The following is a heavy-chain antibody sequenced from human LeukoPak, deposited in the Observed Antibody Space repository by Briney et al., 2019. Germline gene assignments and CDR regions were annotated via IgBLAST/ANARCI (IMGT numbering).Heavy chain of an antibody. CDR3: AREATHGGMDV. Sequence: GGSLRLSCAASGFTVSSNYMSWVRQAPGKGLEWVSVIYSGGSTYYADSVKGRFTISRDNSKNTLYLQMNSLGAEDTAVYYCAREATHGGMDVWGQGTTVTVSS. J-gene: IGHJ6*02. CDR1: GFTVSSNY. CDR2: IYSGGST. V-gene: IGHV3-53*01.